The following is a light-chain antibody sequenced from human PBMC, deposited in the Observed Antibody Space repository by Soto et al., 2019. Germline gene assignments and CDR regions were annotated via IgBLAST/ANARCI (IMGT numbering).Light chain of an antibody. CDR2: GTS. V-gene: IGKV1-5*03. J-gene: IGKJ1*01. Sequence: DIHMTQSPSTLSASVGDRVTITCRASQSISIWLAWYQQKPGRAPNLLIYGTSSLESGVPSRFSGSGSGTEFTLTISSLQPDDFATYYCQHYNDYSWTFGQGTNVEFK. CDR1: QSISIW. CDR3: QHYNDYSWT.